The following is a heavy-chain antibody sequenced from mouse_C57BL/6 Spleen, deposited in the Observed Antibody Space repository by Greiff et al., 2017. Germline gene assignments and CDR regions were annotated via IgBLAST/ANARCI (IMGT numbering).Heavy chain of an antibody. CDR1: GFTFSSYA. Sequence: EVQGVESGGGLVKPGGSLKLSCAASGFTFSSYAMSWVRQTPEKRLEWVATISDGGSYTYYPDNVKGRFTISRDNAKNNLYLQMSHLKSEDTAMYYCARVYGSSFYYAMDYWGQGTSVTVSS. CDR2: ISDGGSYT. D-gene: IGHD1-1*01. V-gene: IGHV5-4*01. CDR3: ARVYGSSFYYAMDY. J-gene: IGHJ4*01.